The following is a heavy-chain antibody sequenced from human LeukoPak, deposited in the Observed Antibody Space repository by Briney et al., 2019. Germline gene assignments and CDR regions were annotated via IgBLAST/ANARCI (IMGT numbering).Heavy chain of an antibody. J-gene: IGHJ4*02. CDR1: GFTFSSYW. V-gene: IGHV3-66*04. CDR2: IYSGDST. Sequence: GGSLRLSCVASGFTFSSYWMSWVRQAPGKGLDWVSVIYSGDSTHYADPAKGRFTISRDSSKNTLYLQMNSLRAEDTAVYYCARQGRVVVITDWSQGTLVTVSS. CDR3: ARQGRVVVITD. D-gene: IGHD3-22*01.